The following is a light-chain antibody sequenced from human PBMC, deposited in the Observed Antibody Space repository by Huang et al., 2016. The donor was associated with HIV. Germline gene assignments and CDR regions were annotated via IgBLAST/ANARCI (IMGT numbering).Light chain of an antibody. CDR2: GAS. Sequence: EIVMTQSPATLSVSPGERATLSCRASQSIRNNLAWYQQKPGQAPGLVIYGASTRATGVPAMFSVSGSGTDCTLTISGLQSEDVAVYYCQQYDNWPPWTFGQGTKVEI. CDR1: QSIRNN. J-gene: IGKJ1*01. CDR3: QQYDNWPPWT. V-gene: IGKV3D-15*01.